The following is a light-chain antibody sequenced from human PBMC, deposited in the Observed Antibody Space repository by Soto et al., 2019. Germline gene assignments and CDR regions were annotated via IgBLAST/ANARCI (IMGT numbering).Light chain of an antibody. J-gene: IGLJ2*01. CDR2: RNN. V-gene: IGLV1-47*01. Sequence: QSVLTQPPSASGTPGQRVTISCSGSSSNIGSNYVYWYQQLPGTAPKLLIYRNNQRPSGVPDRFSGSKSGTSASLAISGLRSEDEADYYCAAWDDSLSGPVFGGGTKLTLL. CDR3: AAWDDSLSGPV. CDR1: SSNIGSNY.